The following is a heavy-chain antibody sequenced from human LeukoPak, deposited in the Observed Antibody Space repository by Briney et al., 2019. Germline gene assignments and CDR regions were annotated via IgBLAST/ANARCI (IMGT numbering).Heavy chain of an antibody. Sequence: SETLSLTCTVSGGSISSYYWSWIRQPAGKGLEWIGRIYTSGSTNYNPSLRSRVTISVDTSKNQFSLKLSSVTAADTAVYYCATALLWFGELFDYWGQGTLVTVSS. V-gene: IGHV4-4*07. CDR3: ATALLWFGELFDY. J-gene: IGHJ4*02. CDR2: IYTSGST. CDR1: GGSISSYY. D-gene: IGHD3-10*01.